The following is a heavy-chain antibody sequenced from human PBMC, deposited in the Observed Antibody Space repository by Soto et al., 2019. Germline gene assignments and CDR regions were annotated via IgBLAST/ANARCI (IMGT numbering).Heavy chain of an antibody. CDR2: IYYSGST. V-gene: IGHV4-30-4*01. Sequence: SETLSLTCTVSGGSISSGDYYWSWIRQPPGKGLEWIGYIYYSGSTYYNPSLKSRVTISVDTSKNQFSLKLSSVTAADTAVYYCARDELSYSYGTDYYYYYGMDVPGQATTVTVSS. CDR1: GGSISSGDYY. J-gene: IGHJ6*02. CDR3: ARDELSYSYGTDYYYYYGMDV. D-gene: IGHD5-18*01.